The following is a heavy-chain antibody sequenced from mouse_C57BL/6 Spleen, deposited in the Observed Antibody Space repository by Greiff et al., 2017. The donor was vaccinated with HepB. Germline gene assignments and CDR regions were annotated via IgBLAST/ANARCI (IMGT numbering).Heavy chain of an antibody. V-gene: IGHV5-4*03. CDR3: ARRRGFDY. Sequence: EVNVVESGGGLVKPGGSLKLSCAASGFTFSSYAMSWVRQTPEKRLEWVATISDGGSYTYYPDNVKGRFTISRDNAKNNLYLQMSHLKSEDTAMYYCARRRGFDYWGQGTTLTVSS. J-gene: IGHJ2*01. CDR1: GFTFSSYA. CDR2: ISDGGSYT.